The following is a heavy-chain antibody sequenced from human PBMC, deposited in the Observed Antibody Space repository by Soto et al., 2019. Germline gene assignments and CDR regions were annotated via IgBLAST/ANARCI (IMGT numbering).Heavy chain of an antibody. CDR3: AHADPTVTTFPITTTYYFDY. V-gene: IGHV2-5*01. Sequence: QITLKESGPTLVKPTQTLTLTCTFSGFSLSTSGVGVGWIRQPPGKALEWLALIYWNDDKRYSPSLKSRLTITKDTSKNQVVLTMTNMDPVDTATYYCAHADPTVTTFPITTTYYFDYWGQGTLVTVSS. J-gene: IGHJ4*02. D-gene: IGHD4-17*01. CDR1: GFSLSTSGVG. CDR2: IYWNDDK.